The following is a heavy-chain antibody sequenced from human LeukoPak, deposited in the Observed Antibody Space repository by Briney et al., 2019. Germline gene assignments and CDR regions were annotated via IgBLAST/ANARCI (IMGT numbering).Heavy chain of an antibody. CDR1: GFTFSSYA. J-gene: IGHJ3*02. D-gene: IGHD1-26*01. CDR3: AREGRLGATTVLGALDI. Sequence: GGSLRLSCAASGFTFSSYAMHWVRQAPGKGLEWVAVISYDGSNKYYADSVKGRFTISRDNSKNTLYLQMNSLRAEDTAVYYCAREGRLGATTVLGALDIWGQGTMATVSS. V-gene: IGHV3-30-3*01. CDR2: ISYDGSNK.